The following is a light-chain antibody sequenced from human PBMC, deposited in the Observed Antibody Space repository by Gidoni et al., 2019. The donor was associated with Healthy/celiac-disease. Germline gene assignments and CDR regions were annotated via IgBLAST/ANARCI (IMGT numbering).Light chain of an antibody. Sequence: DIQMTQSPSSLSASVGDRVTITCRASQSISSYLNWYQQKPGKAPKLLIYAASSLQSGVPSRFSGSGSGTDFTLTISSLQPEDFATYYCQQSYSTPPTFXQXTKVEIK. CDR3: QQSYSTPPT. J-gene: IGKJ1*01. CDR1: QSISSY. V-gene: IGKV1-39*01. CDR2: AAS.